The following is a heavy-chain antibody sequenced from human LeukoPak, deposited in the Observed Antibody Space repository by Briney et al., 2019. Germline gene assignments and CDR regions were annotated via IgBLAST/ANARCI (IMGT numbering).Heavy chain of an antibody. Sequence: GGSLRLSCAASGFTFSSYGMHWVRQAPGKGLEWVAFIRYDGSNKYYADSVKGRFTISRDNSKNTLYLQMNSLRAEDTAVYYCAKGDGYNSDFDYWGQGTLVTVSS. V-gene: IGHV3-30*02. CDR3: AKGDGYNSDFDY. CDR1: GFTFSSYG. J-gene: IGHJ4*02. D-gene: IGHD5-24*01. CDR2: IRYDGSNK.